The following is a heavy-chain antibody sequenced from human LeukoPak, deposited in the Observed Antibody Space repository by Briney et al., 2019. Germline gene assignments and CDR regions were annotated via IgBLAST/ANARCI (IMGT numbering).Heavy chain of an antibody. Sequence: ASVKVSCKASGYTFTGYYMHWVRQAPGQGLEWMGWINPNSGGTNYAQKFQGWVTMTRDTSISTAYMELSRLRSEDTAVYYCARSLRWLHYLDYWGQGTLVTVSS. D-gene: IGHD4-23*01. CDR1: GYTFTGYY. J-gene: IGHJ4*02. V-gene: IGHV1-2*04. CDR2: INPNSGGT. CDR3: ARSLRWLHYLDY.